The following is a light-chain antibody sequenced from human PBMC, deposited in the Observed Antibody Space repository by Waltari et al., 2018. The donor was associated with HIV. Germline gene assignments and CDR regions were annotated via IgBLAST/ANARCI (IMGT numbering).Light chain of an antibody. CDR1: SSNIGATYD. V-gene: IGLV1-40*01. CDR2: ANN. Sequence: QPALTQPPSVSGAPGQTIPIPCTRSSSNIGATYDVNWYQQLPGTAPKLLIYANNKRPSGVPDRFSGSKSGTAASLAITGLQAEDEADYYCQSYDSTLRVVFGGGTKLTVL. CDR3: QSYDSTLRVV. J-gene: IGLJ2*01.